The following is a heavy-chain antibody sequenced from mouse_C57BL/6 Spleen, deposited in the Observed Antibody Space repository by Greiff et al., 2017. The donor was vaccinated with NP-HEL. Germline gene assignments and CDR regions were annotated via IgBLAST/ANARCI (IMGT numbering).Heavy chain of an antibody. CDR1: GYTFTSYW. CDR2: IDPSDSYT. Sequence: QVQLQQPGAELVKPGASVKLSCKASGYTFTSYWMQWVKQRPGQGLEWIGEIDPSDSYTNYNQKFKGKATLTVDTSSSTAYMQLSSLTSEDSAVYYCARKGDCYGSSPPFDYWGQGTTLTVSS. CDR3: ARKGDCYGSSPPFDY. D-gene: IGHD1-1*01. V-gene: IGHV1-50*01. J-gene: IGHJ2*01.